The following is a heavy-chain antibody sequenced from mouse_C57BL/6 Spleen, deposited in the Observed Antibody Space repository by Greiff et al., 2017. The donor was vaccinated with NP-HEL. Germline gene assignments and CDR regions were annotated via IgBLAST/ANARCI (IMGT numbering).Heavy chain of an antibody. CDR1: GYAFSSSW. V-gene: IGHV1-82*01. Sequence: VQLVESGPELVKPGASVKISCKASGYAFSSSWMNWVKQRPGKGLEWIGRIYPGDGDTNYNGKFKGKATLTADKSSSTAYMQLSSLTSEDSAVYFCARSGYYYGSSYCDYWGQGTTLTVSS. CDR2: IYPGDGDT. D-gene: IGHD1-1*01. J-gene: IGHJ2*01. CDR3: ARSGYYYGSSYCDY.